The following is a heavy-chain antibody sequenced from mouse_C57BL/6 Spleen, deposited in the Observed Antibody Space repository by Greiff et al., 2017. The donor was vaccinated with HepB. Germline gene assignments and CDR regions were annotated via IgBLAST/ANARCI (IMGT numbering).Heavy chain of an antibody. V-gene: IGHV1-62-2*01. CDR1: GYTFTEYT. CDR2: FYPGSGSI. D-gene: IGHD1-1*01. Sequence: VQLVESGAELVKPGASVKLSCKASGYTFTEYTIHWVKQRSGQGLEWIGWFYPGSGSIKYNEKFKDKATLTADKSSSTVYMELSRLTSEDSAVYFCARHEWDYYGSSPWYFDVWGTGTTVTVSS. CDR3: ARHEWDYYGSSPWYFDV. J-gene: IGHJ1*03.